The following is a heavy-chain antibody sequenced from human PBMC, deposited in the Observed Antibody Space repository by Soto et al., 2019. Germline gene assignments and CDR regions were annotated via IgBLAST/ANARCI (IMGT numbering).Heavy chain of an antibody. CDR1: GGSVSSVSYY. V-gene: IGHV4-61*01. CDR2: IYYSGST. J-gene: IGHJ4*02. D-gene: IGHD6-13*01. Sequence: SETLSLTCTVSGGSVSSVSYYWSWIRQPPGKGLEWIGYIYYSGSTNYNPSLKSRVTISVDTSKNQFSLKLSSVTAADTAVYYCARDVLAAAGDFDYWGQGTLVTVSS. CDR3: ARDVLAAAGDFDY.